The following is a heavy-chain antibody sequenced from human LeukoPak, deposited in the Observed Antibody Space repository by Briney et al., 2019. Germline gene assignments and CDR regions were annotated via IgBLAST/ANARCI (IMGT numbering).Heavy chain of an antibody. J-gene: IGHJ5*02. V-gene: IGHV3-48*01. Sequence: GGSLRLSCAASGFTFSTYSMNWVRQAPGKGLEWLSHISSSSSTIYYADSVKGRFTISRDNAKNSLYLQMNSLRAEDTAVYYCARGTFTPGPWGQGTLVTVSS. CDR1: GFTFSTYS. CDR3: ARGTFTPGP. CDR2: ISSSSSTI.